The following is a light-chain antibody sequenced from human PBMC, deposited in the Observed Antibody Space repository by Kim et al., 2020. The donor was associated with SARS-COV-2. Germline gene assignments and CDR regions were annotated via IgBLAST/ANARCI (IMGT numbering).Light chain of an antibody. CDR1: NIGSKS. CDR2: YDS. J-gene: IGLJ2*01. V-gene: IGLV3-21*04. CDR3: QVWDSGVV. Sequence: SYELTQPPSVSVAPGKTARITCGGNNIGSKSVHWYQQKPGQAPVLVIYYDSDGPSGIPERFSGSNSGNTPTLTISRVEAGDEADYYCQVWDSGVVFGGGTKLTVL.